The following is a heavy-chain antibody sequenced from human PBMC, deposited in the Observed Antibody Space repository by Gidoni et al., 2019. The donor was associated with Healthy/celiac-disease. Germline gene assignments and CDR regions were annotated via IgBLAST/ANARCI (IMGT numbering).Heavy chain of an antibody. Sequence: QVQLQESGPGLVKPSETLSLTCAVSGYSISSGYYWGWIRQPPGKGLEWTGSIYHSGSPYYTPSLKSRVTISVDTSKNQFSLKLSSVTAADTAVYYCARGSWSGYDSLANYWGQGTLVTVSS. D-gene: IGHD5-12*01. CDR1: GYSISSGYY. J-gene: IGHJ4*02. V-gene: IGHV4-38-2*01. CDR3: ARGSWSGYDSLANY. CDR2: IYHSGSP.